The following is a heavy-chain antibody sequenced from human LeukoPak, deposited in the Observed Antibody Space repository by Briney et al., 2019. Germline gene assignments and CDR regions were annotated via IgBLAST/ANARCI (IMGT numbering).Heavy chain of an antibody. CDR1: GFTFSSYA. V-gene: IGHV3-64D*06. CDR2: ISSNGGST. Sequence: GGSLRLSCSASGFTFSSYAMHWVRQAPGKGLEYVSAISSNGGSTYYADSVKGRYTISRDNSKNTLYLQMSSLRAEDTAVYYCVKKSRYIFDPWGQGTLVTVSS. J-gene: IGHJ5*02. D-gene: IGHD1-14*01. CDR3: VKKSRYIFDP.